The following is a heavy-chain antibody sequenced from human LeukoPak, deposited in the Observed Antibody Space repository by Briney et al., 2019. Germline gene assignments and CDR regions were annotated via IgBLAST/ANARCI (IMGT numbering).Heavy chain of an antibody. CDR2: ISLDGSNK. Sequence: GGSLRLSCVVSGFTFSSHAMHWVRQAPGKGLGWVALISLDGSNKWYADSVKGQFTISRDNYKNTLFLQMNSLRAEDTAVYYCRVVVAATGDYWGQGTLVTVSS. V-gene: IGHV3-30*04. D-gene: IGHD2-15*01. CDR3: RVVVAATGDY. J-gene: IGHJ4*02. CDR1: GFTFSSHA.